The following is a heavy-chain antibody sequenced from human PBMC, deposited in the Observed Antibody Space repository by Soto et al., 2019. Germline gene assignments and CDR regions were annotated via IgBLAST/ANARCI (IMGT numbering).Heavy chain of an antibody. CDR2: INHSGST. J-gene: IGHJ6*02. V-gene: IGHV4-34*01. D-gene: IGHD3-10*01. CDR3: ARVPSSFSGSYDGSMAPRYYYYGMDV. Sequence: PSETLSLTCAVYGGSFSGYYWSWIRQPPGKGLEWIGEINHSGSTNYNPSLKSRVTISVDTSKNQFSLKLSSVTAADTAVYYWARVPSSFSGSYDGSMAPRYYYYGMDVWGQGTTVTVSS. CDR1: GGSFSGYY.